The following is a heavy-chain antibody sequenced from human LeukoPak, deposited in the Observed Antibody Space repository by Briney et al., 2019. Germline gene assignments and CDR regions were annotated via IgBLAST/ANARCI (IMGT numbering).Heavy chain of an antibody. CDR3: AGHGYSSGWYEGYFDY. J-gene: IGHJ4*02. V-gene: IGHV3-66*04. D-gene: IGHD6-19*01. CDR2: IYSGGST. Sequence: PGGSLRPSCAASGFTVSSNYMSWVRQAPGKGLEWVSVIYSGGSTYYADSVKGRFTISRDNSKNTLYLQMNSLRAEDTAVYYCAGHGYSSGWYEGYFDYWGQGTLVTVSS. CDR1: GFTVSSNY.